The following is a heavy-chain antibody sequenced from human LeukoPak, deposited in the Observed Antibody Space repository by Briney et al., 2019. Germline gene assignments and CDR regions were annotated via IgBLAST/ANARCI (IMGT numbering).Heavy chain of an antibody. Sequence: AGGSLRLSCAASGFTFSSYSMNWVRQAPGKGLEWVSSISSSSSYIYYADSVKGRFTISRDNAKNSLYLQMNSLRAEDTAVYYCAGDSPELSIAAAEGYFQHWGQGTLVTVSS. J-gene: IGHJ1*01. V-gene: IGHV3-21*01. D-gene: IGHD6-13*01. CDR1: GFTFSSYS. CDR2: ISSSSSYI. CDR3: AGDSPELSIAAAEGYFQH.